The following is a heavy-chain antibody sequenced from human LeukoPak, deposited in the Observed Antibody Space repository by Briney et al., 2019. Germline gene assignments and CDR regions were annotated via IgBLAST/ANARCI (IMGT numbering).Heavy chain of an antibody. CDR3: ARGTYGLRIGNWFDP. CDR2: INTDASST. V-gene: IGHV3-74*01. J-gene: IGHJ5*02. Sequence: QPGGSLRLSCAASGFTFSSYWMHWVRQAPGKGLVWVSRINTDASSTSYADSVKGRFTISRDNAKNTLYLQMNSLRAEDTAVYYCARGTYGLRIGNWFDPWGQGTLVTVSS. D-gene: IGHD1-26*01. CDR1: GFTFSSYW.